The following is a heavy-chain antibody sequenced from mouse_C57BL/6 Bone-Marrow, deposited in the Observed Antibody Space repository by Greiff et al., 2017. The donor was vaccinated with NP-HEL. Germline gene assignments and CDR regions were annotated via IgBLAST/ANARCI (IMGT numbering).Heavy chain of an antibody. CDR3: ARSPSGYYGNYPAY. J-gene: IGHJ3*01. CDR1: GFTFTDYY. D-gene: IGHD2-1*01. V-gene: IGHV7-3*01. CDR2: IRNKANGYTT. Sequence: DVKLAESGGGLVQPGGSLSLSCAASGFTFTDYYMSWVRQPPGKALEWLGFIRNKANGYTTEYSASVKGRFTISRDNSQSILYLQMNALRAEDSATYYCARSPSGYYGNYPAYWGQGTLVTVSA.